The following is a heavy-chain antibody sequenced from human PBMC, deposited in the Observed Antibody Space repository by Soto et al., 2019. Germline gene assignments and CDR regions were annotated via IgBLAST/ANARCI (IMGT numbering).Heavy chain of an antibody. J-gene: IGHJ6*02. CDR3: AAGYCSSNSQYLHYGMDV. CDR1: GGTFSSYA. Sequence: SVKVSCKASGGTFSSYAISWVRQAPGQGLEWMGGIIPIFGTANYAQKFQGRVTITADESTSTAYMELSSLRSEETAVYYCAAGYCSSNSQYLHYGMDVWGQGTKVTV. CDR2: IIPIFGTA. D-gene: IGHD2-2*03. V-gene: IGHV1-69*13.